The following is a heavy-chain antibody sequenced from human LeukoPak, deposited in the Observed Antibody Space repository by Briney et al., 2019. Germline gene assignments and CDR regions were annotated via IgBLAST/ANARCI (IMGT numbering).Heavy chain of an antibody. V-gene: IGHV3-7*01. Sequence: GGSLRLSCAASGFTFSSYWMSWVRQAPGKGLEWVANIKQDGSEKYYVDSVKGRFTISRDNAKNSLYLQMNSLRAEDTAVYYCARGVWGTMIVGSAFDIWGQGTMVTVSS. D-gene: IGHD3-22*01. CDR1: GFTFSSYW. CDR2: IKQDGSEK. J-gene: IGHJ3*02. CDR3: ARGVWGTMIVGSAFDI.